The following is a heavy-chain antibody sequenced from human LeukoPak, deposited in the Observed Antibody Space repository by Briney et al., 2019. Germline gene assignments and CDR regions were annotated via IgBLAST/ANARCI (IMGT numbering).Heavy chain of an antibody. CDR2: ISYDGSNK. Sequence: PGGSLRLSCAASGFTFSSYAMHWVRQAPGKGLEWVAVISYDGSNKYYADSVKGRFTIPRDNAKNSLYLQMNSLRAEDTAVYYCARGVGFRGYDEYFDYWGQGTLVTVSS. J-gene: IGHJ4*02. CDR1: GFTFSSYA. V-gene: IGHV3-30-3*01. D-gene: IGHD3-22*01. CDR3: ARGVGFRGYDEYFDY.